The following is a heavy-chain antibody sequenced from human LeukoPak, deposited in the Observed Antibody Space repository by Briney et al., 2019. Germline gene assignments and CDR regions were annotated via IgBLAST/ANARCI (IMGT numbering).Heavy chain of an antibody. D-gene: IGHD1-26*01. CDR2: IRWNSGSI. CDR3: AKEAGAMTRGGPDY. J-gene: IGHJ4*02. Sequence: QSGGSLRLSCAASGFTFDDYAMHWVRQAPGKCLEWVSGIRWNSGSIGYADSVKGRFTISRDNAKNSLYLQMNSLRAEDTALYYCAKEAGAMTRGGPDYWGQGTLVTVSS. V-gene: IGHV3-9*01. CDR1: GFTFDDYA.